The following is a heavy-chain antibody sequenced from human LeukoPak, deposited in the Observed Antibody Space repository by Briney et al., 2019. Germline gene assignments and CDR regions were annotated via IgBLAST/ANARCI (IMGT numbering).Heavy chain of an antibody. D-gene: IGHD3-16*01. CDR3: AKDRGG. V-gene: IGHV3-30*18. CDR2: ISYDGNNK. J-gene: IGHJ4*02. Sequence: PGRSLRLSCAASGFTFSSYGMHWVRQAPGKGLEWVAVISYDGNNKYYADSVKGRFTISRDNSKNTLYLQMNSLRAEDTAVYYCAKDRGGWGRGTLVTGSS. CDR1: GFTFSSYG.